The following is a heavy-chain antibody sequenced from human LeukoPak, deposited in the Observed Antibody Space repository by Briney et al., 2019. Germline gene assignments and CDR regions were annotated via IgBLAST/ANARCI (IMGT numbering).Heavy chain of an antibody. CDR2: ISSGGST. CDR1: GHTFNHHA. J-gene: IGHJ4*02. CDR3: AKGISALGEY. Sequence: GGSLTLPCAPCGHTFNHHAMLWLRQAPAKGLEWVSSISSGGSTYYADSVKGRFTISRDNSKNTVYLQMNSLTVEDTAVYYCAKGISALGEYWGQGTLVTVSS. V-gene: IGHV3-23*01. D-gene: IGHD3-10*01.